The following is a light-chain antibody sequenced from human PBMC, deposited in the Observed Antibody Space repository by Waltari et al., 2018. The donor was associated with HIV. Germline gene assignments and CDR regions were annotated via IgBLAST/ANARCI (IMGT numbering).Light chain of an antibody. CDR1: SSEVGGYHY. CDR3: SSYTSSSTRV. J-gene: IGLJ3*02. Sequence: QSALTQPASVSGSPGQAITISCTGTSSEVGGYHYASWYQQHPGTAPKLMIYEVNNRPSGVSNRFSGSKSGNTASLTISGLQAEDEADYYCSSYTSSSTRVFGGGTKLTVL. V-gene: IGLV2-14*01. CDR2: EVN.